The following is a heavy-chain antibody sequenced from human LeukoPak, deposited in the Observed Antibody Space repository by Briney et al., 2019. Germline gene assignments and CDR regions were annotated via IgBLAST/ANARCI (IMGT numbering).Heavy chain of an antibody. Sequence: GGSLRLSCVASGFPFSSYGMHWVRQAPGKGLEWVAVIWYDGSNKYYADSVKGRFTISRVNSKNTLYLQMNSLRAEDTAVYYCARSQRRYYDILTGYSYWGQGTLVTVSS. D-gene: IGHD3-9*01. CDR2: IWYDGSNK. CDR3: ARSQRRYYDILTGYSY. CDR1: GFPFSSYG. J-gene: IGHJ4*02. V-gene: IGHV3-33*01.